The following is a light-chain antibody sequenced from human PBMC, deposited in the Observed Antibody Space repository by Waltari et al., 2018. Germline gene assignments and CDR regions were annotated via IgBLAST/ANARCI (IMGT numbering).Light chain of an antibody. J-gene: IGLJ3*02. V-gene: IGLV2-8*01. Sequence: QSALTQPPSASGSPGQSVTISCTGTSSDVGGYNSVSWYQQYPGKAPKVMIYEVSKRPSGVPDRFSGSKSGNTASLTVSGVQAEDEADYYCSSYGGSNNLVFGGGTKLTVL. CDR1: SSDVGGYNS. CDR3: SSYGGSNNLV. CDR2: EVS.